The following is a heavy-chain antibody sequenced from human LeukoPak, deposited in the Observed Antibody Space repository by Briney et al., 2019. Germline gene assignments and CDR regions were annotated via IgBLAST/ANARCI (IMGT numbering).Heavy chain of an antibody. Sequence: SVKVSCKASGGTFSSYAICWVRQAPGQGLEWMGRIIPILGIANYAQKFQGRVTITADKSTSTAYMELSSLRSEDTAVYYCARHPYSSSWLPDYYYGMDVWGQGTTVTVSS. D-gene: IGHD6-13*01. CDR2: IIPILGIA. CDR1: GGTFSSYA. CDR3: ARHPYSSSWLPDYYYGMDV. V-gene: IGHV1-69*04. J-gene: IGHJ6*02.